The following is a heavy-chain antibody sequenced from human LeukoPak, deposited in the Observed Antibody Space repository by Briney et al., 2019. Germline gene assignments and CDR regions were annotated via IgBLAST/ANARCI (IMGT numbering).Heavy chain of an antibody. CDR3: ATFGVIVRNNYLDY. D-gene: IGHD3-3*01. Sequence: GGSLRLSCAASGFTVSSNYMSWVRQAPGKGLEWVSVIYSGGSTYYADSVKGRFTISRDNSKNTLFLQMCSLRAEDTAVYYCATFGVIVRNNYLDYWGQGALVTVSS. V-gene: IGHV3-53*01. CDR1: GFTVSSNY. J-gene: IGHJ4*02. CDR2: IYSGGST.